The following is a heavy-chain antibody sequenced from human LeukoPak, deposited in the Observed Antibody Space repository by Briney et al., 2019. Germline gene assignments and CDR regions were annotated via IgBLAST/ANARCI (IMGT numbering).Heavy chain of an antibody. V-gene: IGHV4-31*03. D-gene: IGHD6-6*01. CDR2: IYYSGST. CDR3: ARDVNAAARFDY. Sequence: SETLSLTCTVSGGSISSGGYYWSWIRQHPGKGLEWIGYIYYSGSTYYNPSLKSRVTISVDTSKNQFSLKLSSVTAADTAVYYCARDVNAAARFDYWGQGTLVTVSS. CDR1: GGSISSGGYY. J-gene: IGHJ4*02.